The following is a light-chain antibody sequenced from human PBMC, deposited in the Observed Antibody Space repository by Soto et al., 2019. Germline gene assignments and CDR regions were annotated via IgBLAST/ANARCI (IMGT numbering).Light chain of an antibody. CDR3: SSYAGSNNPYV. CDR1: SGDIGGYDY. J-gene: IGLJ1*01. CDR2: EVT. Sequence: QSALTQPPSASGSPGQSVTISCTGTSGDIGGYDYVSWYQQHPGKAPKLMIYEVTKRPLGVPDRFSGSKSGNTASPTVSGLQAEDEADYYCSSYAGSNNPYVFGTGTKVTV. V-gene: IGLV2-8*01.